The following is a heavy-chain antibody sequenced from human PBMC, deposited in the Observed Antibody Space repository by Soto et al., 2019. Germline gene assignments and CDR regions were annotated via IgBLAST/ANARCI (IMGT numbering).Heavy chain of an antibody. Sequence: ASVKVSCKASGYTFTSYYMHWVRQAPGQGLEWMGIINPSGGSTSYAQKFQGRVTMTRDTSTSTVYMELSSLRSEDTAVYYCARGQTSTPLRSSSVDYWGQGTLVTVSS. J-gene: IGHJ4*02. CDR3: ARGQTSTPLRSSSVDY. D-gene: IGHD6-6*01. V-gene: IGHV1-46*01. CDR1: GYTFTSYY. CDR2: INPSGGST.